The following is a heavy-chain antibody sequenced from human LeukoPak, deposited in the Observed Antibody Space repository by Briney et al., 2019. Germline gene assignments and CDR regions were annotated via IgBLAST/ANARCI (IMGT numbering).Heavy chain of an antibody. D-gene: IGHD6-19*01. CDR3: AKTTTGHSSGRFPGWPVDY. CDR2: IFGSGGST. V-gene: IGHV3-23*01. J-gene: IGHJ4*02. CDR1: GVTLSSYA. Sequence: GGSLRLSCAASGVTLSSYAMYWVRHAPGKGLEWVSGIFGSGGSTHYADPVKGRFTISRDNSKNTVYLQMNRLRAEDTAVYYCAKTTTGHSSGRFPGWPVDYWGQGTLVTVSS.